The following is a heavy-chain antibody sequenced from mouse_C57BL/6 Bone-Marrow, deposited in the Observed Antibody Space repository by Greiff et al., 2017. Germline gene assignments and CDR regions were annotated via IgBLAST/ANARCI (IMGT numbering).Heavy chain of an antibody. CDR3: ARHEDRRATVVGAMDY. J-gene: IGHJ4*01. CDR2: FYPGSGSI. D-gene: IGHD1-1*01. V-gene: IGHV1-62-2*01. CDR1: GYTFTEYT. Sequence: QVQLQQSGAELVKPGASVKLSCKASGYTFTEYTIHWVKQRSGQGLEWIGWFYPGSGSIKYNEKFKDKATLTADKSSSTVYMELSRLTSEDSAVYFCARHEDRRATVVGAMDYWGQGTSGTVSS.